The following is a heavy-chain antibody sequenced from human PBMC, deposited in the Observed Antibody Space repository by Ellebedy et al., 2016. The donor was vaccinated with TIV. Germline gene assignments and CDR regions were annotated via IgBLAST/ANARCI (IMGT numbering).Heavy chain of an antibody. D-gene: IGHD4-11*01. J-gene: IGHJ4*02. CDR2: IYGNDDK. CDR1: GFSLSTSGVG. V-gene: IGHV2-5*01. CDR3: AHRTTVTSVDY. Sequence: SGPTLVKPTQTLTLTCTFSGFSLSTSGVGVGWIRQPPGKALEWLALIYGNDDKRYSPSLKSRLTITKDTSKNQVVLTMTDMDPVDTATYYCAHRTTVTSVDYWGQGTLVTVSS.